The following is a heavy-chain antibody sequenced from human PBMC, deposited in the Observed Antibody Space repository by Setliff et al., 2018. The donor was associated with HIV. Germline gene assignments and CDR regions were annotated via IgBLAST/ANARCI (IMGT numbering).Heavy chain of an antibody. J-gene: IGHJ4*02. CDR3: ARSQPDTIFGVVIFDY. D-gene: IGHD3-3*01. CDR2: IYHSGNT. Sequence: SETLSLTCSVSGGPITSNTYFWDWIRQAPGKGLEWIGSIYHSGNTCYNPSLKSRVSISVDTSKRQFSLKLTSVTAADTAVYYCARSQPDTIFGVVIFDYWGQGKMVTVSS. V-gene: IGHV4-39*01. CDR1: GGPITSNTYF.